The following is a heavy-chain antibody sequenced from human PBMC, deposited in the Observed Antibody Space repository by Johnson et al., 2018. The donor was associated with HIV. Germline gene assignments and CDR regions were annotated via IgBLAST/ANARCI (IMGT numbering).Heavy chain of an antibody. J-gene: IGHJ3*02. V-gene: IGHV3-23*04. CDR1: GFTFSNYA. CDR3: AKGEGYCGGDCLDAFDI. CDR2: ISGSDGST. Sequence: VQLVESGGGLVQPGGSLRLSCAASGFTFSNYAMSWVRQAPGKGLEWVSAISGSDGSTYYADSVKGRFTISSENSKNTLYLQMNSLRAEDTAVYYCAKGEGYCGGDCLDAFDIWGQGTMVTVSS. D-gene: IGHD2-21*01.